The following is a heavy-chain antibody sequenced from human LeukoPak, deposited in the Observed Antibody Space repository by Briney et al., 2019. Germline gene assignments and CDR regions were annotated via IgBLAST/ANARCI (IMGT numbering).Heavy chain of an antibody. CDR2: IKQDGSEK. CDR3: ARACGASCYAVDYYYYGMDV. V-gene: IGHV3-7*02. Sequence: GGSLRLSCAASGFIFTCYWMTWVRQAPGKGLEWVANIKQDGSEKYYVDSVKGRFTISRDNAKNSLYLQMNSLGAGDTAVYYCARACGASCYAVDYYYYGMDVWGQGTTVTVSS. J-gene: IGHJ6*02. CDR1: GFIFTCYW. D-gene: IGHD2-15*01.